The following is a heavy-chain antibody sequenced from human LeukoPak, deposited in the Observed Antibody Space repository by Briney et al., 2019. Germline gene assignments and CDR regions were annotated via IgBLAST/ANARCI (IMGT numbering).Heavy chain of an antibody. J-gene: IGHJ3*02. CDR3: ARHYVTAVAGTDAFDI. Sequence: SETLSLTCTVSGGSISSGSYYWGWIRQPPGKGLEWIGSIYYSGSTYYNPSLKSRVTISVDTSKNQFSLKLSSVTAADTAVYYCARHYVTAVAGTDAFDIWGQGTMVTVSS. CDR2: IYYSGST. D-gene: IGHD6-19*01. CDR1: GGSISSGSYY. V-gene: IGHV4-39*01.